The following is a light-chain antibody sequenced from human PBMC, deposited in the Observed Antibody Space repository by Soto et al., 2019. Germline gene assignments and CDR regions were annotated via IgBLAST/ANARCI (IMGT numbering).Light chain of an antibody. Sequence: LTHPASVSWSPGQSITISCTGTSSDVGGYNYVSWYQQHPGKAPKLMIYEVSNRPSGVSNRFSGSKSGNTASLTISGLQAEDEADYYCSSYTSSSTKVFGTGTKVTVL. CDR2: EVS. J-gene: IGLJ1*01. V-gene: IGLV2-14*01. CDR3: SSYTSSSTKV. CDR1: SSDVGGYNY.